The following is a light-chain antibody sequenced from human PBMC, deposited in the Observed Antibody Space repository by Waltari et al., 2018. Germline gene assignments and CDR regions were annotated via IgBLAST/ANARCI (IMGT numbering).Light chain of an antibody. CDR3: STWDDSLNNLV. J-gene: IGLJ2*01. CDR1: RPNTRSST. V-gene: IGLV1-44*01. Sequence: QSVLTQTPSLSGTPGQSVTISCSRSRPNTRSSTMNWYRQHPGTAPKLLIFSNHLRPAGVPDRLSASKSGTSSSLISSGLQSEDEGTYYCSTWDDSLNNLVFGGGTKLTVL. CDR2: SNH.